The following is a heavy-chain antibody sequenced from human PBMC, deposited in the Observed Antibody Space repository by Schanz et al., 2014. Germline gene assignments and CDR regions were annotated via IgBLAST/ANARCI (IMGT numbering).Heavy chain of an antibody. Sequence: EVQLLESGGGLVQPGGSLRLSCAASGFTFSSNAMCWVRQAPGKGLEWVSTITSNGGGTYYGDSVKGRFTISRDNSMNTLHLQMDGLRVEDTAVYYCARDAVALVPEYFMDVWGKGTPVTVSS. CDR2: ITSNGGGT. V-gene: IGHV3-23*01. J-gene: IGHJ6*03. CDR1: GFTFSSNA. D-gene: IGHD2-15*01. CDR3: ARDAVALVPEYFMDV.